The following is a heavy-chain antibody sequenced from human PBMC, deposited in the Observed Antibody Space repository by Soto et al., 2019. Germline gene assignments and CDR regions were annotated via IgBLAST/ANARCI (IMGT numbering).Heavy chain of an antibody. Sequence: SETLSLTCTVSGGSISSGGYYWTWIRQHPGKGLEWIGYIYYSGSTYYNPSLKSRVTISVDTSKNQFSLKLSSVTAEDTAVYYCARAGDTAMVLVWTWGQGTLVTVSS. CDR2: IYYSGST. J-gene: IGHJ5*02. V-gene: IGHV4-31*03. D-gene: IGHD5-18*01. CDR1: GGSISSGGYY. CDR3: ARAGDTAMVLVWT.